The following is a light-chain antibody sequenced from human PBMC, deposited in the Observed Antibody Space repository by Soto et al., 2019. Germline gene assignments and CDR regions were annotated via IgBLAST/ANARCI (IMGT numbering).Light chain of an antibody. J-gene: IGLJ3*02. V-gene: IGLV8-61*01. CDR2: TTN. CDR1: SGSVTAGNY. CDR3: LLYMGGALLV. Sequence: QTVVTQEPSLSMSPGGTVTLTCGSSSGSVTAGNYPSWFQQTPGHTPRTLIYTTNTHHSWTPARFSGSILGNKAALTMSGVQPEDEAEYYCLLYMGGALLVFGGGTKVTVL.